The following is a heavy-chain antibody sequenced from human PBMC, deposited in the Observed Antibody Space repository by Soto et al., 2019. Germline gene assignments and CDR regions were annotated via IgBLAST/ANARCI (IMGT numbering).Heavy chain of an antibody. CDR2: ISGSGGST. CDR1: GFTFSSYA. CDR3: AKENGYSSSSFSFDY. V-gene: IGHV3-23*01. J-gene: IGHJ4*02. Sequence: PGGSLRLSCAASGFTFSSYAMSWVRQAPGKGLEWVSAISGSGGSTDYADSVKGRFTISRDNSKNTLYLQMNSLRAEDTAVYYYAKENGYSSSSFSFDYWGQGTLVTVFS. D-gene: IGHD6-13*01.